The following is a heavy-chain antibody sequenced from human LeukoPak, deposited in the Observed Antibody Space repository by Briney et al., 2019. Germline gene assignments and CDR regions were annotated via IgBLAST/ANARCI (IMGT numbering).Heavy chain of an antibody. CDR1: GFTFSSYS. D-gene: IGHD4-17*01. V-gene: IGHV3-48*01. CDR2: ISSSSSTI. CDR3: ARDLASLRSSGDA. Sequence: PGGSLRLSCAASGFTFSSYSMNWVRQAPGKGLEWVPYISSSSSTIYYADSVKGRFTISRDNVKNSLYLQMNSLRAEDTAVYYCARDLASLRSSGDAWGKGTTVTVTS. J-gene: IGHJ6*03.